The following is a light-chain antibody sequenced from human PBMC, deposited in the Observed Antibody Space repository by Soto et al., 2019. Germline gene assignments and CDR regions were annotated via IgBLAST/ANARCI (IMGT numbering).Light chain of an antibody. V-gene: IGKV3-20*01. CDR3: QQYGSSGT. CDR2: GAS. Sequence: EIVMTQSPATQSLSPGERVTLSWRASQSVSKNYLAWYQQKPGHAPRLLIYGASNRATGMPDRCSGSGAWTVITLTISRMDPEVFAVYYCQQYGSSGTFGQGTKVDIK. CDR1: QSVSKNY. J-gene: IGKJ1*01.